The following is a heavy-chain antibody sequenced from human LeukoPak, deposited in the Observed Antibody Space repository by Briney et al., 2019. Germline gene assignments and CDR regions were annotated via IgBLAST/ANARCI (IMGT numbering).Heavy chain of an antibody. V-gene: IGHV3-30-3*01. Sequence: GGSLRLSCAASGFTLSSYAMHWVRQAPGKGLEWVAVISYDGSNKYYADSVKGRFTISRDNSKNTLYLQMNSLRAEDTAVYYCARDPGIVVVPAAMPYYYGMDVWGQGTTVTVSS. CDR2: ISYDGSNK. J-gene: IGHJ6*02. CDR1: GFTLSSYA. CDR3: ARDPGIVVVPAAMPYYYGMDV. D-gene: IGHD2-2*01.